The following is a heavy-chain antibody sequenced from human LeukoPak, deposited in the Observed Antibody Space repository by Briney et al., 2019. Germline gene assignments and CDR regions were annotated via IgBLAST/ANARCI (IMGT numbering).Heavy chain of an antibody. CDR1: GGSISSGNW. CDR3: AKHSSSWPFDP. D-gene: IGHD6-13*01. Sequence: SETLSLTCAVSGGSISSGNWWSWVRQPPGKGLEWIGEIYHSGSTNYNPSLKSRVTISVGKSKNQFSLKLSSVTAADTAVYYCAKHSSSWPFDPWGQGTLVTVSS. V-gene: IGHV4-4*02. CDR2: IYHSGST. J-gene: IGHJ5*02.